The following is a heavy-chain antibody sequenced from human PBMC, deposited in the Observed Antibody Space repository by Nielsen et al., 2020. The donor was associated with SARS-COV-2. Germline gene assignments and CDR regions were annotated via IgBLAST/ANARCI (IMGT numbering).Heavy chain of an antibody. D-gene: IGHD4-11*01. CDR1: GFDFSTYG. Sequence: GGSLRLSCAASGFDFSTYGMHWVRQAPGKGLEWVSIISYDGTNKYYADSVKGRFTISRDNSNNTLYLQLNSLRGEDTAVYYCVKDPTTVTTYLDYWGQGTLVTVSS. J-gene: IGHJ4*02. CDR3: VKDPTTVTTYLDY. V-gene: IGHV3-30*18. CDR2: ISYDGTNK.